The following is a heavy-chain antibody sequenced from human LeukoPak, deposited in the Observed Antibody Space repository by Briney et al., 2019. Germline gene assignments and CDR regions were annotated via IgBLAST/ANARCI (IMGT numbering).Heavy chain of an antibody. CDR1: GVTLSTYA. CDR3: ARVYYGSGSYSFDY. Sequence: GGSLRLSCAASGVTLSTYAMSWARQAPGKGLEWVSGISSSGSGDNTYYADSVKGRFTISRDNSKNTLYLQMNSLRAEDTAVYYCARVYYGSGSYSFDYWGQGTLVTVSS. CDR2: ISSSGSGDNT. D-gene: IGHD3-10*01. V-gene: IGHV3-23*01. J-gene: IGHJ4*02.